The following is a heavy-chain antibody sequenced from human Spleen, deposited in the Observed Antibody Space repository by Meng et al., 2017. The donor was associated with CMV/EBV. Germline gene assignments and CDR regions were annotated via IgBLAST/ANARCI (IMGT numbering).Heavy chain of an antibody. D-gene: IGHD2-2*02. V-gene: IGHV1-2*02. CDR3: TRATENFVVEPPAILFDY. J-gene: IGHJ4*02. CDR1: GYTFTGYY. CDR2: INPNSGGT. Sequence: ASVKVSCKASGYTFTGYYMHWVRQAPGQGLEWMGWINPNSGGTNYAQKFQGRVTMTRDTSISTAYMELRRLTSDDTAVYYCTRATENFVVEPPAILFDYWGQGTLVTVSS.